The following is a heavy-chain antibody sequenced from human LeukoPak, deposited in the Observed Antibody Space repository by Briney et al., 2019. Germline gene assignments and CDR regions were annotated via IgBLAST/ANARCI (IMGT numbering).Heavy chain of an antibody. CDR2: ISSSASTI. CDR1: GFTFSSYE. J-gene: IGHJ3*02. D-gene: IGHD4-17*01. CDR3: ARDLVTTLHHRAFDI. V-gene: IGHV3-48*03. Sequence: AGGSLRLSRAASGFTFSSYEMNWVRQAPGKGLEWVSYISSSASTIYYADSVKGRFTISRDNAKNSLYLQMNSLRREDPAVYYCARDLVTTLHHRAFDIWGQATMVTVSS.